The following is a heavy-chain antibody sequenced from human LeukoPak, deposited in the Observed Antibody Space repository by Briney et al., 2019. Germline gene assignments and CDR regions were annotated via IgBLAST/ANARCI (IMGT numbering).Heavy chain of an antibody. CDR3: AKDENFNWFDP. Sequence: GGSLRVSCAASAFTFRSYAMSWVRQAPGKGLEWLSVISGSGGSTYYADSVKGRFTISRDNSKNTLYLQMNSLRAEDTAVYYCAKDENFNWFDPWGQGTLVTVSS. J-gene: IGHJ5*02. CDR1: AFTFRSYA. D-gene: IGHD3-3*01. V-gene: IGHV3-23*01. CDR2: ISGSGGST.